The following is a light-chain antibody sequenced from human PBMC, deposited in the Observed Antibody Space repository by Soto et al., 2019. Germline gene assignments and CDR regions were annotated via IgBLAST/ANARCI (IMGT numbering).Light chain of an antibody. CDR1: SSDVGSYNL. CDR2: EGS. V-gene: IGLV2-23*01. CDR3: CSYAGSYVV. Sequence: QSALTQPASVSGSPGQSITISCTRTSSDVGSYNLVSWYQQHPGKAPKLMIYEGSKRPSGVSNRFSGSKSGNTASLTISGLQAEDEADYYCCSYAGSYVVFGGGTKVTVL. J-gene: IGLJ2*01.